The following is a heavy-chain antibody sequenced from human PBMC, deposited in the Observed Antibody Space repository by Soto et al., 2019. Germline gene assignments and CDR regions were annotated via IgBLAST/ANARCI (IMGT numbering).Heavy chain of an antibody. Sequence: PGGSLRLSCAASGFTFSSYAMSWVRQAPGKGLEWISYISKDSGRATRYADSVKGRFTISRDNAKNSLYLQMNSLRAEDTAVYYCARDQPGYSYGYGLGYWGQGTLVTVSS. CDR2: ISKDSGRAT. V-gene: IGHV3-48*04. J-gene: IGHJ4*02. CDR3: ARDQPGYSYGYGLGY. D-gene: IGHD5-18*01. CDR1: GFTFSSYA.